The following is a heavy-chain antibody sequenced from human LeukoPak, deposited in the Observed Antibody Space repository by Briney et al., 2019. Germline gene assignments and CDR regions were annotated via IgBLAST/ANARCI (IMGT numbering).Heavy chain of an antibody. Sequence: GGSLRLSCVGSGFTFRSHAMSWVRQAPEKGLEFVSGIYENGGTTYYADSVKGRFSISRDNSKNTLYLQMDSLRGEDTAVYYCAKDGYPSAYGMDVWGQGTTVTVSS. V-gene: IGHV3-23*01. CDR3: AKDGYPSAYGMDV. D-gene: IGHD5-12*01. J-gene: IGHJ6*02. CDR2: IYENGGTT. CDR1: GFTFRSHA.